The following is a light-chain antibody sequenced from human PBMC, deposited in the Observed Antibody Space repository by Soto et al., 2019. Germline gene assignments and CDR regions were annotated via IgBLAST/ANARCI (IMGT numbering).Light chain of an antibody. Sequence: EIVMTQSPATLSVSPGERATLSCRASQSVSNNLAWYQQKPGQTPRLLIYHASTRATGIPARFSGSGSGTEFTLTISSQQSEDFAVYYCQQYNKWPLMFGGGTKVESK. V-gene: IGKV3-15*01. CDR1: QSVSNN. J-gene: IGKJ4*02. CDR2: HAS. CDR3: QQYNKWPLM.